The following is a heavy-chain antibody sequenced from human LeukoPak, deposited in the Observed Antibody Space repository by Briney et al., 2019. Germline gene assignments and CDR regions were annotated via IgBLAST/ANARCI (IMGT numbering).Heavy chain of an antibody. CDR1: GFTFSSYS. CDR2: IYYSGST. J-gene: IGHJ4*02. Sequence: LRLSCAASGFTFSSYSMNWIRQFPGKGLEWIGYIYYSGSTAYNPSLKSRVSISLDTSENQFSLNLTSVTAADTAVYFCARDGATGVLDHWGQGTLVTVSS. V-gene: IGHV4-31*02. CDR3: ARDGATGVLDH. D-gene: IGHD7-27*01.